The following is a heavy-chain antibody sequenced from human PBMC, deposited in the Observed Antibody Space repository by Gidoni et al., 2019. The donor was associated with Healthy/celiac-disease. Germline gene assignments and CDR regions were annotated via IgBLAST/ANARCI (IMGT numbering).Heavy chain of an antibody. CDR3: ARRGYCSGGSCDLDY. Sequence: QLQLQESGPGLVKPSETLSLTCTVSGGSISSSSYYWGWLRQPPGKGLEWIGSIYYSGSTYYNPSLKSRVTISVDTSKNQFSLKLSSVTAADTAVYYCARRGYCSGGSCDLDYWGQGTLVTVSS. CDR1: GGSISSSSYY. V-gene: IGHV4-39*01. CDR2: IYYSGST. D-gene: IGHD2-15*01. J-gene: IGHJ4*02.